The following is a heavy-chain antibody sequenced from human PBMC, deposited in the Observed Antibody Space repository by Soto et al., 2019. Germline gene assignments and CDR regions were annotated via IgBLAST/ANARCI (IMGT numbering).Heavy chain of an antibody. CDR3: ARDLPIVGTTTWDY. Sequence: GASVKVSCKASGYTFTGYYIHWVRQAPGQGLEWMGWINPNNGGTNYVQKFQGRVTMTRDTPISTAYMELSRLRSDDTAVYYCARDLPIVGTTTWDYWGQGTLVTVSS. CDR1: GYTFTGYY. CDR2: INPNNGGT. V-gene: IGHV1-2*02. D-gene: IGHD1-26*01. J-gene: IGHJ4*02.